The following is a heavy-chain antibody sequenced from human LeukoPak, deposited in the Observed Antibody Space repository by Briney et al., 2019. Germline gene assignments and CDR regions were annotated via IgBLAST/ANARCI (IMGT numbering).Heavy chain of an antibody. CDR3: VSQEVVPH. CDR1: GFSFTNYW. CDR2: VKEDGTTE. Sequence: GGSLRLSCAASGFSFTNYWMSWVRQGPGKGLEWVANVKEDGTTEQYVDSVKGRFTISRDNAKNSLYLQMDSLRAEDTAVYYCVSQEVVPHWGQGTLVSVSS. D-gene: IGHD2-15*01. J-gene: IGHJ4*02. V-gene: IGHV3-7*01.